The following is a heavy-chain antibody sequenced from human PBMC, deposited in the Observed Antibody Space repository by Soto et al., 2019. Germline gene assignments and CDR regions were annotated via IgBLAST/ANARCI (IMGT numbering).Heavy chain of an antibody. J-gene: IGHJ3*02. CDR3: ARTHLQQLVAHEAFDI. V-gene: IGHV3-33*01. D-gene: IGHD6-13*01. Sequence: ESGGGVVQPGRSLRLSCAASGFTFSSYGMHWVRQAPGKGLEWVAVIWYDGSNKYYADSVKGRFTISRDNSKNTLYLQMNSLRAEDTAVYYCARTHLQQLVAHEAFDIWGQGTMVTVSS. CDR1: GFTFSSYG. CDR2: IWYDGSNK.